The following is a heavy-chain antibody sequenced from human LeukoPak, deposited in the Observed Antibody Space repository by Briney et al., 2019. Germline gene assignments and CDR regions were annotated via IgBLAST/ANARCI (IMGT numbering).Heavy chain of an antibody. CDR2: MNPNSGNT. V-gene: IGHV1-8*03. CDR3: ARALRMGIYYYYYMDV. Sequence: GASVKVSCKASGGTFTSYDINWVRQATGQGLEWMGWMNPNSGNTGYAQKFQGRVTITRNTSVSTAYMELSSLRSEDTAVYYCARALRMGIYYYYYMDVWGKGTTVTVSS. J-gene: IGHJ6*03. D-gene: IGHD2-8*01. CDR1: GGTFTSYD.